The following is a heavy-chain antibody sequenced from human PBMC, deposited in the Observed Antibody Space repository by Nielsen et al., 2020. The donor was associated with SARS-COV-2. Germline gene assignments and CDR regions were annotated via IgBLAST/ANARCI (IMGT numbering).Heavy chain of an antibody. CDR3: ASLNWNDLFAFDI. Sequence: SETLSLTCTVSGCSISSSSYYWGWLRHPPWNVLLWIGFFYYSWITYYNPSLKSLVTISVDTSKNQFSLKLSSVTAADTDLYYCASLNWNDLFAFDIWGKGTMVTVSS. D-gene: IGHD1-1*01. J-gene: IGHJ3*02. V-gene: IGHV4-39*07. CDR2: FYYSWIT. CDR1: GCSISSSSYY.